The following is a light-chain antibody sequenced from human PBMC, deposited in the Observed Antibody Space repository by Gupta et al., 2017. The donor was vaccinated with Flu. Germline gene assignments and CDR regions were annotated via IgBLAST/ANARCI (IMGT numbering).Light chain of an antibody. CDR1: ALPKKY. CDR2: EDT. CDR3: YSTDRSGQNGV. Sequence: SYELTQPPSVSVSPGHTARITSSGDALPKKYAYWYQQKSGQAPQLVIYEDTKRPSGIPERFSGSTSGTVATLTISGAQGEDDADYHCYSTDRSGQNGVFGGGTKVTVL. V-gene: IGLV3-10*01. J-gene: IGLJ2*01.